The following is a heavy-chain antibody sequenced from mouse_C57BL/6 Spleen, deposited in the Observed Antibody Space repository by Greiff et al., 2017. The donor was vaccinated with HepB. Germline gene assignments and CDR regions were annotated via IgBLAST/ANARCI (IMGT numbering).Heavy chain of an antibody. D-gene: IGHD1-1*01. CDR2: ISDGGSYT. J-gene: IGHJ3*01. Sequence: EVHLVESGGGLVKPGGSLKLSCAASGFTFSSYAMSWVRQTPEKRLEWVATISDGGSYTYYPDNVKGRFTISRDNAKNNLYLQMSHLKSEDTAMYYCARDYGSRSQFAYWGQGTLVTVSA. CDR3: ARDYGSRSQFAY. CDR1: GFTFSSYA. V-gene: IGHV5-4*01.